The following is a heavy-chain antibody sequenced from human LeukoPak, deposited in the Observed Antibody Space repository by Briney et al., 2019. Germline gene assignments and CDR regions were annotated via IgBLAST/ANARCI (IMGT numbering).Heavy chain of an antibody. CDR3: ARGPHYVKSSGSYYFGGDY. D-gene: IGHD3-10*01. Sequence: SGGSLRLSCAASGFTFSSYAMHWVRQAPGKGLEWVAVIWYDGSNKYYADSVKGRFTISRDNSKNTLYLQMNSLRAEDTAVYYCARGPHYVKSSGSYYFGGDYWGQGTLVTVSS. CDR1: GFTFSSYA. J-gene: IGHJ4*02. V-gene: IGHV3-33*08. CDR2: IWYDGSNK.